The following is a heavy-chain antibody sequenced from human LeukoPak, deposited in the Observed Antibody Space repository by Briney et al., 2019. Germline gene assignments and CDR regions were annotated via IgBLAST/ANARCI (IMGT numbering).Heavy chain of an antibody. CDR1: RFSLSDFW. J-gene: IGHJ4*02. Sequence: PGGSLRLSCAASRFSLSDFWMTWVRQAPGKGLAWVANIKQDASETYYVDSVKGRFTISRDNSKNSLYLQMNSLRTEDTALYYCAKDIRLGDCSSTSCYVYWGQGTLVTVSS. CDR2: IKQDASET. D-gene: IGHD2-2*01. CDR3: AKDIRLGDCSSTSCYVY. V-gene: IGHV3-7*05.